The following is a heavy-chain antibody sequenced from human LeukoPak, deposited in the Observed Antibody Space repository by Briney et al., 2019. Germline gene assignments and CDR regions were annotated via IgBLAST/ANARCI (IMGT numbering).Heavy chain of an antibody. D-gene: IGHD3-10*01. J-gene: IGHJ4*02. CDR1: GFTFSHYG. Sequence: GGSLRLSCAASGFTFSHYGMTWVRQAPGKGLEWVSAISGSGGSTYYADSVKGRFTISRDNSKSTLYIQMNSLRAEDTAVYYCARAKPKNMVRGLIMRRESRYYFDYWGQGTLVTVSS. V-gene: IGHV3-23*01. CDR2: ISGSGGST. CDR3: ARAKPKNMVRGLIMRRESRYYFDY.